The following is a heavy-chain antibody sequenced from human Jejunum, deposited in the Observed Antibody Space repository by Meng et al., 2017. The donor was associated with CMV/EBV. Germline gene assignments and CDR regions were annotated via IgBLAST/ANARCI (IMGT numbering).Heavy chain of an antibody. CDR3: AREGTNSYYFDY. D-gene: IGHD1-14*01. CDR2: IYESGST. CDR1: GDCMSSGDSY. V-gene: IGHV4-30-4*01. Sequence: VSGDCMSSGDSYWSWIRQHPGKGLEWIGYIYESGSTSYNPSLESRVTISVDTSKNQFCLKVMSVTAADTAVYYCAREGTNSYYFDYWGQGTLVTVSS. J-gene: IGHJ4*02.